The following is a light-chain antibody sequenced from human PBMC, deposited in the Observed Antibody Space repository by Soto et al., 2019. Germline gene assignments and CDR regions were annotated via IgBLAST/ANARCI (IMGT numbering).Light chain of an antibody. J-gene: IGKJ1*01. Sequence: IQVTXXPPTLSASLVDIVTITCRASQTISTWMAWYQQKPGKAPKLLVYDASTLQSGVASRFSGSGSGTEFTLTISSLQPEDFATYYCLQHNSYPWTFGQGTMVDIK. CDR3: LQHNSYPWT. V-gene: IGKV1-5*01. CDR1: QTISTW. CDR2: DAS.